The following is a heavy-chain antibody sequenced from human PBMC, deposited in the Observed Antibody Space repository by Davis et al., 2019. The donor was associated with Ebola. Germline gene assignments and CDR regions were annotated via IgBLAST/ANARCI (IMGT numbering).Heavy chain of an antibody. CDR2: ISSSSSTI. CDR1: GFTFSSYS. V-gene: IGHV3-48*01. CDR3: AKASSSPLTRAFDV. Sequence: GGSLRLSCAASGFTFSSYSMNWVRQAPGKGLEWVSYISSSSSTIYYADSVKGRFTISRDNAKNSLYLQMNSLRVEDTALYYCAKASSSPLTRAFDVWGRGAMVTVSS. J-gene: IGHJ3*01.